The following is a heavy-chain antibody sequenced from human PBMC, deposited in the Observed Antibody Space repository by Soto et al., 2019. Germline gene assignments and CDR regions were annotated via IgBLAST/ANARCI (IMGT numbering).Heavy chain of an antibody. CDR3: ARGDPRDWFDP. CDR1: GGSFSSYY. Sequence: QVQLQESGPGLVKPSETLSLTCSVSGGSFSSYYWSWIRQPAGKGLEWLGRIYSHVNTNYNPSLKSRVTMSVDTSKNQFSLKLTSVTAADTAVYYCARGDPRDWFDPWGQGTLVTVSS. V-gene: IGHV4-4*07. J-gene: IGHJ5*02. CDR2: IYSHVNT.